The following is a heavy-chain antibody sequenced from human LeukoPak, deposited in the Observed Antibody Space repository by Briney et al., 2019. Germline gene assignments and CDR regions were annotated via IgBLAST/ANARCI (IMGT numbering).Heavy chain of an antibody. Sequence: ASVKVSCKASGYTFTSYYMHWVRQAPGQGLEWMGIINPSGGSTSYAQKFQGGVTMTRDTSTSTVYMELSSLRSEDTAVYYCARDQLELRRLSDPPHFDYWGQGTLVTVSS. J-gene: IGHJ4*02. CDR3: ARDQLELRRLSDPPHFDY. D-gene: IGHD1-7*01. V-gene: IGHV1-46*01. CDR2: INPSGGST. CDR1: GYTFTSYY.